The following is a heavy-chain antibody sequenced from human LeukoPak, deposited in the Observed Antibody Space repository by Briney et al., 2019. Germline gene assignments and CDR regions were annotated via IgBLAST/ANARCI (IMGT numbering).Heavy chain of an antibody. Sequence: ASVKVSCKASGYTFTNYDIKWVRQATGQGLEWMGWMNTNSGNRGYAQKFQGRVTMTRDTSISTAYMELSSLRSDDTAVYYCARVTGSIDYWGQGTLVTVSS. CDR1: GYTFTNYD. CDR2: MNTNSGNR. J-gene: IGHJ4*02. CDR3: ARVTGSIDY. V-gene: IGHV1-8*01. D-gene: IGHD1-26*01.